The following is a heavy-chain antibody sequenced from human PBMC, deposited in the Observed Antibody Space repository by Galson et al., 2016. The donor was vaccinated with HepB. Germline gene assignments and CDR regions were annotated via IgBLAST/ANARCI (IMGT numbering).Heavy chain of an antibody. Sequence: SVKVSCKASGYTFSSYGISWVRQAPGQGLEWMGWISASNGNTMYAQKLQGRVTMTTDTSTRTAYMELRSLRSDDAAVYYCARESTAVSAFDIWGQGTMVTVSS. D-gene: IGHD6-13*01. CDR1: GYTFSSYG. V-gene: IGHV1-18*01. J-gene: IGHJ3*02. CDR2: ISASNGNT. CDR3: ARESTAVSAFDI.